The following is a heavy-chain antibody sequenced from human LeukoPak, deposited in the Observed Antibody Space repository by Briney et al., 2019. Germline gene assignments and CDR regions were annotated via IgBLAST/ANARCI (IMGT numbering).Heavy chain of an antibody. Sequence: ASVKVSCETSRYTFTGYYMHWVCQAPGQGLECMGRINPQNGATNYAQKLQGRVTITGDTTISTAYMELSSLRSDATAVYYCTRETGSYHGNDYWGQGTLVTVSS. D-gene: IGHD1-26*01. CDR2: INPQNGAT. CDR1: RYTFTGYY. CDR3: TRETGSYHGNDY. V-gene: IGHV1-2*06. J-gene: IGHJ4*02.